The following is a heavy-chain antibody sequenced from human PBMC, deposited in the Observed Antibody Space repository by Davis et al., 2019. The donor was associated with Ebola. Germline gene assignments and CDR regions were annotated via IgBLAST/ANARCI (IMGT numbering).Heavy chain of an antibody. CDR1: GFTFSSYG. J-gene: IGHJ6*02. V-gene: IGHV3-30*03. D-gene: IGHD2-2*01. CDR2: ISYDGSNK. CDR3: ARVRQYCSSTSCYSYGMDV. Sequence: GESLKISCAASGFTFSSYGMHWVRQAPGKGLEWVAVISYDGSNKYYADSVKGRFTISRDNSKNTLYLQMNSLRAEDTAVYYCARVRQYCSSTSCYSYGMDVWGQGTTVTVSS.